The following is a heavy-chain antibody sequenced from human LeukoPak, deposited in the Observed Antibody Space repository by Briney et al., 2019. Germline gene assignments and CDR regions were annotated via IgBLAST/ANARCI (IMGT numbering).Heavy chain of an antibody. V-gene: IGHV3-73*01. Sequence: GGSLRLSCAASGFTFSGSAMHWVRQASGKGLEWVGRIRSKANSYATAYAASVKGRFTISRDDSKNTAYLQMNSLKTEDTAVYYCAREDGDYYYMDVWGKGTTVTVSS. CDR1: GFTFSGSA. CDR3: AREDGDYYYMDV. D-gene: IGHD4-17*01. J-gene: IGHJ6*03. CDR2: IRSKANSYAT.